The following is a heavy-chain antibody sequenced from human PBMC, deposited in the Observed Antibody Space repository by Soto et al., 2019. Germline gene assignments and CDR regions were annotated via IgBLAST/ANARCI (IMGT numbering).Heavy chain of an antibody. CDR1: GFTFSSYA. CDR3: AKDQVVGATFGYYYYGMDV. Sequence: EVQLLESGGGLGQPGGSLRLSCAASGFTFSSYAMSWVRQAPGKGLEWVSAISGSGGSTYYADSVKGRFTISRDNSKNTLYLQMNSLRAEDTAVYYCAKDQVVGATFGYYYYGMDVWGQGTTVTVSS. D-gene: IGHD1-26*01. J-gene: IGHJ6*02. V-gene: IGHV3-23*01. CDR2: ISGSGGST.